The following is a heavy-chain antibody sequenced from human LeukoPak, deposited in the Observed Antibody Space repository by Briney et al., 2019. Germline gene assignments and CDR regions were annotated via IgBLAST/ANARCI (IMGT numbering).Heavy chain of an antibody. CDR3: ARDNEYSGTLDY. Sequence: SETLSLTCTVSGGSISSYYWSWIRQPPGKGLEWIGYIYYSGSTNYNPSLKSRVTISVDTSKNQFSLKLSSVTAADTAVYYCARDNEYSGTLDYWGQGTLVTVSS. D-gene: IGHD6-6*01. CDR1: GGSISSYY. J-gene: IGHJ4*02. CDR2: IYYSGST. V-gene: IGHV4-59*01.